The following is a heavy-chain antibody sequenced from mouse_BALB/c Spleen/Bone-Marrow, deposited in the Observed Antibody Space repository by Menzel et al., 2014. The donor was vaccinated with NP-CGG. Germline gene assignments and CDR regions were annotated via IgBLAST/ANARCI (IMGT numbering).Heavy chain of an antibody. Sequence: DVKLVESGGGLVQPGGSRKLSCAASGFTFSYFGMHWVRQAPEKGLEWVAYISSGSSIIYYADTAKGRFTISRDNPKNPLFLHVTSLRSESAAMYYCAREGGRFAYWGQGTTLTGSS. CDR1: GFTFSYFG. V-gene: IGHV5-17*02. CDR3: AREGGRFAY. CDR2: ISSGSSII. J-gene: IGHJ2*01.